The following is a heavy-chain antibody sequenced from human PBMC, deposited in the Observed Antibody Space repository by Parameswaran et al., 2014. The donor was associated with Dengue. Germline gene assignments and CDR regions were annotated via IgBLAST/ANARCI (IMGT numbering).Heavy chain of an antibody. CDR2: INPSGGST. CDR1: GYTFTSYY. J-gene: IGHJ6*02. D-gene: IGHD3-3*01. Sequence: PGASVKVSCKASGYTFTSYYMHWVRQAPGQGLEWMGIINPSGGSTSYAQKFQGRVTMTRDTSTSTVYMELSSLRSEDTAVYYCARDFVGMEWLLPTYYYGMDVWGQGTTVTVSS. V-gene: IGHV1-46*01. CDR3: ARDFVGMEWLLPTYYYGMDV.